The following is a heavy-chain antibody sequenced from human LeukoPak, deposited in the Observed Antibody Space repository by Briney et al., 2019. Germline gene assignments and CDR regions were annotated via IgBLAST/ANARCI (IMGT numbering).Heavy chain of an antibody. CDR1: GGSISSSSYY. CDR3: ASRRGEQQLLEDY. V-gene: IGHV4-39*01. Sequence: SETLSLTRTVSGGSISSSSYYWGWIRQPPGKGLEWIGSIYYSGSTYYNPSLKSRVTISVDTSKNQFSLKLSSVTAADTAVYYCASRRGEQQLLEDYWGQGTLVTVSS. CDR2: IYYSGST. D-gene: IGHD6-13*01. J-gene: IGHJ4*02.